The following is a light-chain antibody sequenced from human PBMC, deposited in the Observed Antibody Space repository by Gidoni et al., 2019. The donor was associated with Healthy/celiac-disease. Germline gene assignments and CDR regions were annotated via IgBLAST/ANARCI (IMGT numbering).Light chain of an antibody. J-gene: IGLJ3*02. CDR3: AAWDDSLNGL. Sequence: QSVLTQPPSASGTPGQRVTISCSGSSYNIGSNTVNWYQQLPGTAPKLLIDSNNQRPSGVPYRFSGSKSGTSASLAISGLQSEDEADYYCAAWDDSLNGLFGGGTKLTVL. CDR2: SNN. V-gene: IGLV1-44*01. CDR1: SYNIGSNT.